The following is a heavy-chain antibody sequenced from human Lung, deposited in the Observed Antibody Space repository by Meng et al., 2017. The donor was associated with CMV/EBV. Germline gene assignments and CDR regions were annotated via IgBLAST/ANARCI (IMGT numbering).Heavy chain of an antibody. D-gene: IGHD3-10*01. CDR3: ATGATLDY. CDR1: GFTFSSYR. V-gene: IGHV3-21*01. Sequence: GESXKISCAASGFTFSSYRINWVRQAPGKGLEWVASISSTSAYIYYAESVEGRFIISRDNAKSSLYLTMDNLAVEDTAVYYCATGATLDYWGQGTRVTFSS. J-gene: IGHJ4*02. CDR2: ISSTSAYI.